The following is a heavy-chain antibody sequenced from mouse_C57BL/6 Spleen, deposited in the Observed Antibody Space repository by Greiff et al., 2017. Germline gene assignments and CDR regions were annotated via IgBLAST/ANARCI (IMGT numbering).Heavy chain of an antibody. CDR1: GFSLTSYG. CDR3: ARSFAY. V-gene: IGHV2-2*01. CDR2: IWSGGST. Sequence: VKLQESGPGLVQPSQTLSITCTASGFSLTSYGVHWVRQSPGKGLEWLGVIWSGGSTDYNAAFLSRLSNSKDNTKSQVFLKMNSLQADDTAIYYCARSFAYWGQGTMVTVSA. J-gene: IGHJ3*01.